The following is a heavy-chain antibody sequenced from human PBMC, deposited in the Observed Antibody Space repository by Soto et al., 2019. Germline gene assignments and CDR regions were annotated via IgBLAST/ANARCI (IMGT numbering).Heavy chain of an antibody. Sequence: GGSLRLSCAASGFTFSSYAMNWVRQAPGKGLEWVSAISSGGGSPYYADSVKGRFTISRDNSKNTLYLQLNSLRAEDTAVYYCARVPEAGRPLFDYWGQGALVTVSS. CDR3: ARVPEAGRPLFDY. CDR2: ISSGGGSP. V-gene: IGHV3-23*01. CDR1: GFTFSSYA. D-gene: IGHD6-6*01. J-gene: IGHJ4*02.